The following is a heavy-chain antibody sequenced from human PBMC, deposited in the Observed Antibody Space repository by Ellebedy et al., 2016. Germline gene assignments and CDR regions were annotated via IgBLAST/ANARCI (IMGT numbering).Heavy chain of an antibody. CDR2: VNPNSGNT. J-gene: IGHJ6*02. CDR3: ARASWTLFYYYYGMDV. CDR1: GYTFTSYD. D-gene: IGHD1-1*01. Sequence: ASVKVSCXASGYTFTSYDINWVRQATGQGLEWMGWVNPNSGNTGYAQKFQGRVTMTRNTSISTAYMELSSLRSEDTAVYYCARASWTLFYYYYGMDVWGQGTTVTVSS. V-gene: IGHV1-8*01.